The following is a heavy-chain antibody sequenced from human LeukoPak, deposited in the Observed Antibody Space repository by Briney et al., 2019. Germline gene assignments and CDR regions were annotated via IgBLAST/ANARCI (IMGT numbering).Heavy chain of an antibody. CDR3: ARDQTFQTTKSDASDI. V-gene: IGHV4-61*02. CDR2: IYTSGST. J-gene: IGHJ3*02. Sequence: PSQTLSLTCTVSGGSISSGSYYWSWIRQPAGKGLEWIGRIYTSGSTEYNPSLKSRVTMSLDTSKDQFSLKLSSVTAADTAVYYCARDQTFQTTKSDASDIWGQGTMVTVSS. CDR1: GGSISSGSYY. D-gene: IGHD1/OR15-1a*01.